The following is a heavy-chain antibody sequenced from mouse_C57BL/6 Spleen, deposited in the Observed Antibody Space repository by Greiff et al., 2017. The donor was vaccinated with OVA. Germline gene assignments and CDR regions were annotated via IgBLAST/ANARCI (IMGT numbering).Heavy chain of an antibody. J-gene: IGHJ2*01. CDR1: GYTFTSYW. Sequence: QVHVKQPGAELVMPGASVKLSCKASGYTFTSYWMHWVKQRPGQGLEWIGEIDPSDSYTNYNQKFKGKSTLTVDKSSSTAYMQLSSLTSEDSAVYYCARGELGRGDYWGQGTTLTVSS. D-gene: IGHD4-1*01. CDR3: ARGELGRGDY. V-gene: IGHV1-69*01. CDR2: IDPSDSYT.